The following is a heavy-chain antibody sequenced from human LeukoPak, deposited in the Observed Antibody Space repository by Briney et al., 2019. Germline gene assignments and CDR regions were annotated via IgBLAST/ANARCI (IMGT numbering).Heavy chain of an antibody. Sequence: ASVKVSCKASGYTFTSYGISWVRQAPGQGLEWMGWISAYNGNTNYAQKLQGRVTMTTDTSTSTAYMGLRSLRSDDTAVYYCARAGHYYYDSSPAPVYWGQGTLVTVSS. CDR1: GYTFTSYG. D-gene: IGHD3-22*01. CDR3: ARAGHYYYDSSPAPVY. V-gene: IGHV1-18*01. CDR2: ISAYNGNT. J-gene: IGHJ4*02.